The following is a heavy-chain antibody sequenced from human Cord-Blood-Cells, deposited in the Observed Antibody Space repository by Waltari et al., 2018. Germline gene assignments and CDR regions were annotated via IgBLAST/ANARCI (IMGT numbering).Heavy chain of an antibody. J-gene: IGHJ6*02. CDR2: IYYSGRT. CDR1: GGSISSHY. D-gene: IGHD6-6*01. Sequence: QVQLQESGPGLVKPSETLSLTCTVSGGSISSHYWSWIRQPPGKGLEWIGYIYYSGRTNYNPSRKSRVTISVDTSKNQFSLKLSSVTAADTAVYYCARGDSSSYYYYGMDVWGQGTTVTVSS. V-gene: IGHV4-59*11. CDR3: ARGDSSSYYYYGMDV.